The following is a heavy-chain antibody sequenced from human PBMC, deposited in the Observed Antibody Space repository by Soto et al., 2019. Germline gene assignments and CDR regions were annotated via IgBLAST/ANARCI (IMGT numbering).Heavy chain of an antibody. J-gene: IGHJ6*02. V-gene: IGHV1-2*04. CDR1: GYTFTGYY. CDR2: INPNSGGT. Sequence: ASVKVSCKASGYTFTGYYMHWVRQAPGQGLEWMGWINPNSGGTNYAQKFQGWVTMTRDTSISTAYMELSRLRSDDTAVYYCAREVTMVRGVIYGMDVRGQRTTVTVSS. CDR3: AREVTMVRGVIYGMDV. D-gene: IGHD3-10*01.